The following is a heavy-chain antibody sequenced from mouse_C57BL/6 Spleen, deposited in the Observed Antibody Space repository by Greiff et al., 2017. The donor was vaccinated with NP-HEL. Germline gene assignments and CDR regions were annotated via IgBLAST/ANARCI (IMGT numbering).Heavy chain of an antibody. CDR1: GFTFSDYG. D-gene: IGHD3-1*01. J-gene: IGHJ4*01. CDR3: ASGLRRNAMDY. CDR2: ISSGSSTI. V-gene: IGHV5-17*01. Sequence: VQLKESGGGLVKPGGSLKLSCAASGFTFSDYGMHWVRQAPAKGLEWVAYISSGSSTIYYADTVKGRFTISRDNAKNTLFLQMTSLRSEDTAMYYCASGLRRNAMDYWGQGTSVTVSS.